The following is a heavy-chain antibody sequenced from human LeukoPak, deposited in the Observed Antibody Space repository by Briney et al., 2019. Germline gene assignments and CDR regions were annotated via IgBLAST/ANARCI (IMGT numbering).Heavy chain of an antibody. CDR3: ARDRGVDTAMVNWFDP. CDR1: GFTFDDYG. Sequence: GGSLRLSCAASGFTFDDYGMSWVRQAPGKGLEWVSGINWNGGSTGYADSVKGRFTISRDNAKNSLYLQMNSLRAEDTALYYCARDRGVDTAMVNWFDPWGQGTLVTVST. J-gene: IGHJ5*02. D-gene: IGHD5-18*01. CDR2: INWNGGST. V-gene: IGHV3-20*04.